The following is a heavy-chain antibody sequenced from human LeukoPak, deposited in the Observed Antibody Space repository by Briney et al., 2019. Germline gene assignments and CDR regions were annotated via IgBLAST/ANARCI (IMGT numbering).Heavy chain of an antibody. D-gene: IGHD6-6*01. J-gene: IGHJ4*02. V-gene: IGHV1-69*05. CDR1: GGTFSSYA. Sequence: ASVKVSCKASGGTFSSYAISWVRQAPGQGLEWMGGIIPIFGTANYAQKFQGRVTITTDESTNTAYMELSSLRSEDTAVYYCARGGIAARPYFDYWGQGTLVTVSS. CDR2: IIPIFGTA. CDR3: ARGGIAARPYFDY.